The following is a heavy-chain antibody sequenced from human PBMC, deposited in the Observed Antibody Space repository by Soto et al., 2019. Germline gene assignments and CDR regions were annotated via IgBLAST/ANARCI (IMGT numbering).Heavy chain of an antibody. CDR3: AKVETETMVNSYHFDY. V-gene: IGHV3-23*01. D-gene: IGHD4-17*01. CDR1: GFTFSSYA. J-gene: IGHJ4*02. Sequence: GGSLRLSCAASGFTFSSYAMSWVRQAPGKGLEWVSAISGSGGSTYYADSVKGRFTISRDNSKNTLYLQMNSLRAEDTAVYYCAKVETETMVNSYHFDYWGQGTLVTVSS. CDR2: ISGSGGST.